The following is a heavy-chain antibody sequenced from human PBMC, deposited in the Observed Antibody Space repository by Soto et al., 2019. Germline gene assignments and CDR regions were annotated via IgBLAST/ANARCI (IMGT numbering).Heavy chain of an antibody. V-gene: IGHV5-10-1*01. CDR1: GYTFTTFW. J-gene: IGHJ5*02. Sequence: GESLKISCTGFGYTFTTFWISWVRQMPGKGLEWMGRIDPRDSQTNYSPSFQGHVTISVDKSISTAYLQWDSLKASDTAMYYCARLFCSTDTCYSWFDPWGQGTLVTVSS. D-gene: IGHD2-2*02. CDR3: ARLFCSTDTCYSWFDP. CDR2: IDPRDSQT.